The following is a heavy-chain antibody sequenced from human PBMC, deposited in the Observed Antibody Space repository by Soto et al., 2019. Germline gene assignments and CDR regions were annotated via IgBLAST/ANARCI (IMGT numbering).Heavy chain of an antibody. Sequence: QVQLQQWGAGLLKPSETLSLTCAVYGGSFSGYYWSWIRQPPGKGLEWIGEINHRGSTNYNPSLKSRVTTSVDTSKNQVSLKLSSVTAADTAVYSCSRVEERGASPLYYWGPGTLVTVSS. J-gene: IGHJ4*02. CDR1: GGSFSGYY. CDR2: INHRGST. CDR3: SRVEERGASPLYY. V-gene: IGHV4-34*01. D-gene: IGHD1-26*01.